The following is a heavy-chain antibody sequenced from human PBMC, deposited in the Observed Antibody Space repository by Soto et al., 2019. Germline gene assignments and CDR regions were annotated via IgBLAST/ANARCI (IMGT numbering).Heavy chain of an antibody. D-gene: IGHD3-22*01. J-gene: IGHJ4*02. CDR2: ISGSGGST. CDR1: GFTFSSYA. Sequence: GGSLRLSCAASGFTFSSYAMSWVRQAPGKGLEWVSAISGSGGSTYYADSVKGRFTISRDDSKNTLYLQMNSLRAEDTAVYYCAKRNRITMIVVGPFDYWGQGTLVTVPS. CDR3: AKRNRITMIVVGPFDY. V-gene: IGHV3-23*01.